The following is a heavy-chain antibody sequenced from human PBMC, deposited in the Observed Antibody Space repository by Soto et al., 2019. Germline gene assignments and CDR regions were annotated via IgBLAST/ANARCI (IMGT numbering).Heavy chain of an antibody. CDR1: GASVSSTNW. V-gene: IGHV4-4*02. D-gene: IGHD5-18*01. J-gene: IGHJ4*02. Sequence: QVQLRQSGPGLVKPSGTLSLTCAVSGASVSSTNWWSWVRQSPGKGLEWIGEIYHSGRTNYNPSLRGRVTISVDKSHNQFSLNMRYVTAAATAVYYCATLPPRIELRILPIPTWGQGTLVTVSS. CDR3: ATLPPRIELRILPIPT. CDR2: IYHSGRT.